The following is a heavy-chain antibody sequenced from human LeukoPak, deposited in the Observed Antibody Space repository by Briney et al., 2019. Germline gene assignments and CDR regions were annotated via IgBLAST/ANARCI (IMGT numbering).Heavy chain of an antibody. D-gene: IGHD2-2*01. CDR2: IYTSGST. V-gene: IGHV4-4*07. J-gene: IGHJ4*02. CDR3: ARFWFSRGYFFDY. Sequence: SETLSLTCTVAGGSISSYYWSWIRQPAGKGLEWIGRIYTSGSTNYNPSLKSRVTMSVDTSKNQFSLKLKTVTAADTAVYYCARFWFSRGYFFDYWGRGALVTVSS. CDR1: GGSISSYY.